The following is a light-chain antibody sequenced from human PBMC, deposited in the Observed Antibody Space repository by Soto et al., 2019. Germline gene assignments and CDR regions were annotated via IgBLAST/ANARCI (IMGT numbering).Light chain of an antibody. CDR1: QSVSSY. CDR2: DAS. Sequence: EIVLTQSPATLSFSPGERATLSGRASQSVSSYLAWYQQKPGQAPRLLIYDASNRATGIPARFSGSGSGTDFTLTISSLEPEDFAVYYCQQRSNWPSFGQGTRLENK. CDR3: QQRSNWPS. V-gene: IGKV3-11*01. J-gene: IGKJ5*01.